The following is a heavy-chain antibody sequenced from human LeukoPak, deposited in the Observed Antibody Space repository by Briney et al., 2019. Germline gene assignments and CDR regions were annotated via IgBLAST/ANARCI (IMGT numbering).Heavy chain of an antibody. CDR1: GGSFSGYY. J-gene: IGHJ4*02. CDR3: ARLFMVRGVITDDGY. V-gene: IGHV4-34*01. CDR2: INHSGST. Sequence: PSETLSLTCAVYGGSFSGYYWSWIRQPPGKGLEWIGEINHSGSTNYNPSLKSRVTISVDTSKNQFSLKLSSVTAADTAVYYCARLFMVRGVITDDGYWGQGTLVTVSS. D-gene: IGHD3-10*01.